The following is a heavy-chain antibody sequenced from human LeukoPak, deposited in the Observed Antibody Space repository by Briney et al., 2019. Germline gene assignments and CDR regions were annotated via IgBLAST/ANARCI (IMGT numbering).Heavy chain of an antibody. V-gene: IGHV3-74*01. CDR1: VYTFSSYQ. J-gene: IGHJ4*02. Sequence: GVPVTLFCTASVYTFSSYQKHWVRQARGKGLVWVSRVNSDGSSTSYADSVKGRFTISRDNAKNTLYLQMNSLRAEDTAVYYCTRSYDYWGQGTLVTVSS. D-gene: IGHD5-18*01. CDR2: VNSDGSST. CDR3: TRSYDY.